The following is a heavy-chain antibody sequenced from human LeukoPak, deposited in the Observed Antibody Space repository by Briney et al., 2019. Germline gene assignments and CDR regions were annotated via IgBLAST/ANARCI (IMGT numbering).Heavy chain of an antibody. J-gene: IGHJ4*02. CDR3: AKNRGGSCYSCLDY. Sequence: TGGSLRLSCVASGFTFSTYAMSWVRQAPGKGLEWVSAISGSDDSTYYADSVKGRFTISRDNSKNTLYLQMNSLRAEDTAVYHCAKNRGGSCYSCLDYWGQGTLVTVPS. CDR1: GFTFSTYA. D-gene: IGHD2-15*01. V-gene: IGHV3-23*01. CDR2: ISGSDDST.